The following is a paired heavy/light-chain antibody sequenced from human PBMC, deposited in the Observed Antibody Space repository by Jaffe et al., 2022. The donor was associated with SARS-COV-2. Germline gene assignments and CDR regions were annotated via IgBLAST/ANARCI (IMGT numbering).Heavy chain of an antibody. Sequence: EVQLVESGGGLVQPGGSLRLSCAASGFTVSSNYMSWVRQAPGKGLEWVSVIYSGGSTYYADSVKGRFTISRDNSKNTLYLQMNSLRAEDTAVYYCARPLWFGERGGPDYYYYGMDVWGQGTTVTVSS. D-gene: IGHD3-10*01. CDR1: GFTVSSNY. V-gene: IGHV3-66*02. J-gene: IGHJ6*02. CDR2: IYSGGST. CDR3: ARPLWFGERGGPDYYYYGMDV.
Light chain of an antibody. CDR2: AAS. CDR1: QGISSW. CDR3: QQANSFPLFT. J-gene: IGKJ3*01. V-gene: IGKV1-12*01. Sequence: DIQMTQSPSSVSASVGDRVTITCRASQGISSWLAWYQQKPGKAPKLLIYAASSLQSGVPSRFSGSGSGTDFTLTISSLQPEDFATYYCQQANSFPLFTFGPGTKVDIK.